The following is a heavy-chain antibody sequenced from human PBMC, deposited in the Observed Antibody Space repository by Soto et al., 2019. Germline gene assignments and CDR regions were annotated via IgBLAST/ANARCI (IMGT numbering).Heavy chain of an antibody. J-gene: IGHJ3*01. CDR1: GFTFDDYA. Sequence: SLRLSCVASGFTFDDYAMHWVRQAPGKGLEWVSGISFNSGSIGYAESVKGRFTISRDNARNSLYLQMNSLRAEDTALYYCAREIEENQLLYDALDFWGQGTMVTVSS. CDR3: AREIEENQLLYDALDF. CDR2: ISFNSGSI. D-gene: IGHD2-2*01. V-gene: IGHV3-9*01.